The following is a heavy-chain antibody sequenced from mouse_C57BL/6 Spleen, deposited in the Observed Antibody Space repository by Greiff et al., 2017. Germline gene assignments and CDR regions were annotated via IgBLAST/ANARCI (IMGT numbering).Heavy chain of an antibody. J-gene: IGHJ4*01. D-gene: IGHD1-1*01. Sequence: EVQLQESGPGLAKPSQPLSLTCSVTGYSITSDYWNWIRKFPGNKLEYMGYISYSGSTYYNPSLKSRISITRDTSKKQYYLQLNSVTTEDTATYYGARSPDYYGSSYGAMDYWGQGTSVTVSA. CDR1: GYSITSDY. CDR3: ARSPDYYGSSYGAMDY. CDR2: ISYSGST. V-gene: IGHV3-8*01.